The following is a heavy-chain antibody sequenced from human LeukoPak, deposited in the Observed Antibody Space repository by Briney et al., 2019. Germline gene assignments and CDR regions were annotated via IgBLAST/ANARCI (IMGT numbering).Heavy chain of an antibody. CDR3: ARDLLYSSPPAYGMDV. D-gene: IGHD6-13*01. J-gene: IGHJ6*02. V-gene: IGHV3-7*03. Sequence: PGGSLRLSCAASGFIFTGYFMSWVRQAPGKGLEWVASIKHDGSEKYYVDSVRGRFTISRVNTKNLLYLQMNSLRAEDTAVYYCARDLLYSSPPAYGMDVWGQGTTVTVSS. CDR1: GFIFTGYF. CDR2: IKHDGSEK.